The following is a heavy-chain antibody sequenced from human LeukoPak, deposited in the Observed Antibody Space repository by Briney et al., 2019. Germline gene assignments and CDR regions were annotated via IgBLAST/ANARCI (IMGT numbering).Heavy chain of an antibody. CDR3: ARGFLYY. D-gene: IGHD2/OR15-2a*01. V-gene: IGHV3-7*01. CDR2: IKQDGSEK. CDR1: GFTFSTYW. Sequence: GGSLRLSCTASGFTFSTYWMSWVRQAPGKGLEWVANIKQDGSEKYYADSVKGRFTVSRDNSKNSLYLQMNSLRAEDTAVYYCARGFLYYCGQGTPVTVSS. J-gene: IGHJ4*02.